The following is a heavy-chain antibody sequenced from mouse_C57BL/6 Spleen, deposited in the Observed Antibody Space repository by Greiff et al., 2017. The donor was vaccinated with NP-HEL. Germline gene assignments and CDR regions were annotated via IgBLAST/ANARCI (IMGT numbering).Heavy chain of an antibody. Sequence: EVQRVESGEGLVKPGGSLKLSCAASGFTFSSYAMSWVRQTPEKRLEWVAYISSGGDYIYYADTVKGRFTISRDNARNTLYLQMSSLKSEDTAMYYCTRDRTTDWYFDVWGTGTTVTVSS. V-gene: IGHV5-9-1*02. D-gene: IGHD1-1*01. CDR2: ISSGGDYI. J-gene: IGHJ1*03. CDR1: GFTFSSYA. CDR3: TRDRTTDWYFDV.